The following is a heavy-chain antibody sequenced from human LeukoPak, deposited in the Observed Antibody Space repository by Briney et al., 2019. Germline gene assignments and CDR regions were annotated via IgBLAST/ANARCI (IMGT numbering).Heavy chain of an antibody. D-gene: IGHD1-14*01. CDR2: IYYSGST. CDR3: ARDRRNHWGFDY. Sequence: SETLSLTCTVSGGSISSHYWSWIRQPPGKGLEWIGYIYYSGSTNYNPSLKSQVTISVDTSKNQFSLKLSSVTAADTAVYYCARDRRNHWGFDYWGQGTLVTVSS. V-gene: IGHV4-59*11. J-gene: IGHJ4*02. CDR1: GGSISSHY.